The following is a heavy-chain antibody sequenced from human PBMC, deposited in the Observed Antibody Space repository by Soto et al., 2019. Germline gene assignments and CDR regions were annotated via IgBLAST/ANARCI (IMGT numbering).Heavy chain of an antibody. Sequence: GGSLRLSCAASGFTFSSYGMHWVRQAPGKGLEWVAVIWYDGSNKYYADSVKGRFTISRDNSKNTLYLQMNSLRAEDTAVYYFARSVLGNNYGMDVWGQGTTVTVSS. D-gene: IGHD3-16*01. CDR2: IWYDGSNK. CDR1: GFTFSSYG. V-gene: IGHV3-33*01. J-gene: IGHJ6*02. CDR3: ARSVLGNNYGMDV.